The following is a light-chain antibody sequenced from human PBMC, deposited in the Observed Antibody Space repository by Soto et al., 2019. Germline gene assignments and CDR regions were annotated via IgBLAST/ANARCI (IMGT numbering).Light chain of an antibody. CDR1: QSINSY. CDR3: QQSYSTPRT. J-gene: IGKJ1*01. CDR2: ATS. Sequence: DILMTQSPSSLSASVGDRVTITCRASQSINSYLNWYQQKPGKAPKLLIYATSNLQSGVPSRFSGSGFGTDFTLTISSLQPEDFATYFCQQSYSTPRTFGQGTKVEIK. V-gene: IGKV1-39*01.